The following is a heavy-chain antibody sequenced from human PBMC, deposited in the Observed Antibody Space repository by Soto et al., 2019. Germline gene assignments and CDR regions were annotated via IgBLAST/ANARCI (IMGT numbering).Heavy chain of an antibody. CDR3: AKDLNYYGDYGDAFDI. CDR2: ISYDGSNK. CDR1: GFTFSSYG. Sequence: QVQLVESGGGVVQPGRSLRLSCAASGFTFSSYGMHWVRQAPGKGLEWVAVISYDGSNKYYADSVKGRFTISRDNSKNTLYLQMNSLRAEDTAVYYCAKDLNYYGDYGDAFDIWGQGTMVTVSS. J-gene: IGHJ3*02. V-gene: IGHV3-30*18. D-gene: IGHD4-17*01.